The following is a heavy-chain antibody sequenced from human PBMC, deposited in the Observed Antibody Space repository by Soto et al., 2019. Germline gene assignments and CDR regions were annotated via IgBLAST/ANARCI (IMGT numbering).Heavy chain of an antibody. CDR1: GFTFSSYG. D-gene: IGHD6-19*01. J-gene: IGHJ4*02. V-gene: IGHV3-33*01. CDR2: IWYDGSNK. CDR3: ARDMHYHAIAVAGPVDY. Sequence: GGSLRLSCAASGFTFSSYGMHWVRQAPGKGLEWVAVIWYDGSNKYYADSVKGRFTISRDNSKNTLYLQMNSLRAEDTAVYYCARDMHYHAIAVAGPVDYWGQGTLVTVSS.